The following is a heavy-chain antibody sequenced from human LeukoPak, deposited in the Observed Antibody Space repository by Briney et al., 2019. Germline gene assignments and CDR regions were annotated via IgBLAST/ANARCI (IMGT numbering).Heavy chain of an antibody. CDR1: GGSISSYY. CDR3: ARDHYYDSSTS. V-gene: IGHV4-59*12. Sequence: PSETLSLTCTVFGGSISSYYWSWIRQPPGKGLEYIGSIYYSGITYYNPSLKSRVTISLDTSKNQFSLKLSSVTAADTAVYYCARDHYYDSSTSWGQGTLVTVSS. D-gene: IGHD3-22*01. CDR2: IYYSGIT. J-gene: IGHJ4*02.